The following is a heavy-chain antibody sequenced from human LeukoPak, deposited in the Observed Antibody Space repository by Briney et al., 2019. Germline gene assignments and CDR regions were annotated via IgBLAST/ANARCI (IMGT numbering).Heavy chain of an antibody. CDR3: ARHGSSGSGWLY. Sequence: PSETLSLTCTVSGGSISSTSYYWGWIRQPPGKGLEWIGSIYYSGSTYYNPSLKSRVTISVDTSNNQFSLKLSSVTAADTAVYYCARHGSSGSGWLYWGQGTLVTVSS. J-gene: IGHJ4*02. CDR1: GGSISSTSYY. CDR2: IYYSGST. D-gene: IGHD6-19*01. V-gene: IGHV4-39*01.